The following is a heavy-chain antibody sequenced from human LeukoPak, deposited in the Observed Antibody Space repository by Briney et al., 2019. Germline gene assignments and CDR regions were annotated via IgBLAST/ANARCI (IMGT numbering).Heavy chain of an antibody. CDR1: GFTFSDYF. D-gene: IGHD3-10*01. CDR3: ARDYYASESYYNPS. V-gene: IGHV3-11*01. J-gene: IGHJ5*02. CDR2: ISNSGSTI. Sequence: GGSQRLSCAASGFTFSDYFMSWIRQAPQKGLEWVSYISNSGSTIYYADSVKGRFTISRDNAKNSLYLQMNSLRAEDTAVYYCARDYYASESYYNPSWGQGTLVTVSS.